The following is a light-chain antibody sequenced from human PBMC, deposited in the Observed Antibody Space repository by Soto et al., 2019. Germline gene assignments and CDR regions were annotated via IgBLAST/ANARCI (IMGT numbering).Light chain of an antibody. Sequence: ERVMTQSPATLSVSPGESATLSCRASQSVSSSYLAWYQQKPGQAPRLLIYGASSRATGIPDRFSGSGSGTDFTLTISRLEPEDFAVYYCQQYGSSPVTFGQGTKVDIK. CDR1: QSVSSSY. J-gene: IGKJ1*01. CDR3: QQYGSSPVT. CDR2: GAS. V-gene: IGKV3-20*01.